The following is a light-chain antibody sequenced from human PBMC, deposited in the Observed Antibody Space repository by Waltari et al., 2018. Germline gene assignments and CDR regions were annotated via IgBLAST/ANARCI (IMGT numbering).Light chain of an antibody. CDR1: ESVGSA. J-gene: IGKJ1*01. CDR3: QQYNYWRT. CDR2: GAS. V-gene: IGKV3-15*01. Sequence: EIVMTQSPDALSVSPGESATLSCRASESVGSALAWDQLRPGQPPRLLIYGASTRATGIPARFSGSGSGTEFTLTISSLQSEDFAVYYCQQYNYWRTFGQGTKVEIK.